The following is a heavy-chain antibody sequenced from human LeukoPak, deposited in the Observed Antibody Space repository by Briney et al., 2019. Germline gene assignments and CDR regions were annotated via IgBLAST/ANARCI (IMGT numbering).Heavy chain of an antibody. D-gene: IGHD2-2*01. J-gene: IGHJ3*02. V-gene: IGHV4-30-2*01. CDR1: GGSISSGGYS. Sequence: SETLSHTCAVSGGSISSGGYSWSWIRQPPGKGLEWIGYIYHSGSTYYNPSLKSRVTISVDRSKNQFSLKLSSVTAADTAVYYCARAGYCSSTSCLDAFDIWGQGTMVTVSS. CDR2: IYHSGST. CDR3: ARAGYCSSTSCLDAFDI.